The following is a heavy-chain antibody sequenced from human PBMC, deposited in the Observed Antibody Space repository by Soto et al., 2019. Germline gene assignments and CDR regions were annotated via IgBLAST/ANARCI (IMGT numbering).Heavy chain of an antibody. D-gene: IGHD2-2*01. J-gene: IGHJ3*01. CDR3: AHASGGTSWTNDAFDV. Sequence: HITLKESGPTLVKPTQTLTLTCIFSGFSFSADGVGVGWIRQPPGKTLEWLALIYWDDDTRYRPSLKSRLHMTEDSSKNQVVLTMTNMDPLDTTTYYCAHASGGTSWTNDAFDVWGKGTVVTVSS. CDR1: GFSFSADGVG. CDR2: IYWDDDT. V-gene: IGHV2-5*02.